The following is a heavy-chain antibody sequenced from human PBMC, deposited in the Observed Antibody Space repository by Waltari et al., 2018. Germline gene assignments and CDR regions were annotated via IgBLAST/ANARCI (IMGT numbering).Heavy chain of an antibody. Sequence: EVQLLESGGGLVQPGGSLRLSCAASGFTFSSYAMSWVRQAPGKVLEWFSAISGSGGRTYYADSVKGRFTISRYNSKNTRYLQMNSLRAEDTAVYYCRFCRGMDVWGQGTTVTVSS. CDR2: ISGSGGRT. V-gene: IGHV3-23*01. J-gene: IGHJ6*02. CDR3: RFCRGMDV. CDR1: GFTFSSYA.